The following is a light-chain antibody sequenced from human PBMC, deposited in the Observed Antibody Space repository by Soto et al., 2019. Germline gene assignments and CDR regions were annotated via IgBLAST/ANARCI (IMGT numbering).Light chain of an antibody. J-gene: IGKJ5*01. V-gene: IGKV1-12*01. CDR1: QGISSW. Sequence: DIQMTQSPSTLSGSVGDRVTITCRASQGISSWLAWYQQRPGKAPKLLIYEASSLQYGVPSRFRGSGSGTDFTLTITGLQPEDSATYFCQQANSFPITFGQGTRLEIK. CDR2: EAS. CDR3: QQANSFPIT.